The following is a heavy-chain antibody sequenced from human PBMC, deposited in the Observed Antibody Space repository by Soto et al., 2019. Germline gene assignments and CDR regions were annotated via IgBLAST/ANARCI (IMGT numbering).Heavy chain of an antibody. CDR1: GDSINYYY. Sequence: QVQLQESGPGLVKPSETLSLTCTVSGDSINYYYWSWIRQAPGKGLEWIGYVYYDGSTKYNPSLESRVTMSIDTSKNQFSLKLSSVIAAETAVYYCVSYDRQSGRYSLDYWGQGTMVTVSS. J-gene: IGHJ4*02. D-gene: IGHD3-10*01. CDR3: VSYDRQSGRYSLDY. CDR2: VYYDGST. V-gene: IGHV4-59*01.